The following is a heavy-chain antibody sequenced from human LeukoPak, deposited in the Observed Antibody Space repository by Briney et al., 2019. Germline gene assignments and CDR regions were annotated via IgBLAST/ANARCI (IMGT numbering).Heavy chain of an antibody. CDR2: ISSSSSYI. J-gene: IGHJ4*02. CDR1: GFTFSSYS. V-gene: IGHV3-21*01. Sequence: GGSLRLSCAASGFTFSSYSMNWVRQAPGKGLEWVSSISSSSSYIYYADSVKGRFTISRDNAKNSLYLQMNSLRAEDTAVYYCAPGYCSGGSCYADYWGQGTLVTVSS. CDR3: APGYCSGGSCYADY. D-gene: IGHD2-15*01.